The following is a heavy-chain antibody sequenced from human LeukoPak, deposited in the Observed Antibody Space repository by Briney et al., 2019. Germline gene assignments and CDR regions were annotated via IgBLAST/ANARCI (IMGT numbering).Heavy chain of an antibody. CDR3: AALGMVRGVIKNWFDP. J-gene: IGHJ5*02. Sequence: GASVKVSCKVSGYTLTELSMHWVRQAPGKGLEWMGGFDPEDGETIYAQKFQGRVTMTEDTSTDAAYMELSSLRSEGTAVYYCAALGMVRGVIKNWFDPWGQGTLVTVSS. D-gene: IGHD3-10*01. CDR2: FDPEDGET. V-gene: IGHV1-24*01. CDR1: GYTLTELS.